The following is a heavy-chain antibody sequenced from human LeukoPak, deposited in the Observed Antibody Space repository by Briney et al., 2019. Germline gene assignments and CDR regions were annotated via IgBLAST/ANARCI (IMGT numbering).Heavy chain of an antibody. D-gene: IGHD3-22*01. CDR3: ATNDSSGWDAFVI. CDR2: ISSSGSTI. CDR1: GFTFSDYY. J-gene: IGHJ3*02. V-gene: IGHV3-11*04. Sequence: GGSLRLSCAASGFTFSDYYMSWIRQAPGKGLEWVSYISSSGSTIYYADSVKGRFTISRDNAKNSLYLQMNSLRAEDTAVYYCATNDSSGWDAFVIWGQGTMVTVSS.